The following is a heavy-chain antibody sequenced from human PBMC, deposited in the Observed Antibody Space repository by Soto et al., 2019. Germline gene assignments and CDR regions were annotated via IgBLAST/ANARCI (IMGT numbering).Heavy chain of an antibody. CDR2: IIPIFGTA. J-gene: IGHJ3*02. CDR1: GGTFSSYA. V-gene: IGHV1-69*01. D-gene: IGHD2-21*02. CDR3: ARGDTYCGGDCYPIDAFDI. Sequence: QVQLVQSGAEVKKPGASVKVSCKASGGTFSSYAISWVRQAPGQGLEWMGGIIPIFGTANYAQKFQGRVTITADESTSTAYIELSSLRSEDTAVYYCARGDTYCGGDCYPIDAFDIWGQGTMVTVSS.